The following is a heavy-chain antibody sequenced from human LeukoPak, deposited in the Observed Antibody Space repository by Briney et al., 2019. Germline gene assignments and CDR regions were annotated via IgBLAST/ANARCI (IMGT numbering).Heavy chain of an antibody. D-gene: IGHD1-14*01. Sequence: SETLSLTCIVSGGSISSSSYYWGWIRQAPGKGLEWIGIIYYSGSTDYNPSLKSRVTISVDTSKNQFSLKLSSVTAADTAVYFCARHSGYFDYWGQGTLVTVS. CDR2: IYYSGST. CDR3: ARHSGYFDY. V-gene: IGHV4-39*01. CDR1: GGSISSSSYY. J-gene: IGHJ4*02.